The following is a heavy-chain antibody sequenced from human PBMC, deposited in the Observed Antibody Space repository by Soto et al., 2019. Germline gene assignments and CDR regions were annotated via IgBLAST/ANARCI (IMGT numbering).Heavy chain of an antibody. CDR3: ASVDTMAIGGYRYGMDV. CDR1: GYTFSSFG. CDR2: ISAYNGNT. Sequence: EASVKVSCKASGYTFSSFGINWVRQAPGQGLEWMGWISAYNGNTKYAQKLQGRVTTTTDTSTSTAYMELRSLRSDDTAVYYCASVDTMAIGGYRYGMDVWGQGTTVTVSS. J-gene: IGHJ6*02. D-gene: IGHD5-12*01. V-gene: IGHV1-18*01.